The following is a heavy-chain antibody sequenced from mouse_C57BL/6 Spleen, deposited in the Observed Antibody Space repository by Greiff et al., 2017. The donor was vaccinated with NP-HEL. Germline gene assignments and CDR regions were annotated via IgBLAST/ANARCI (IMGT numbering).Heavy chain of an antibody. CDR1: GYTFTSYG. J-gene: IGHJ4*01. D-gene: IGHD2-12*01. V-gene: IGHV1-81*01. CDR3: ARRGFYTPMDY. Sequence: QLQQSGAELARPGASVKLSCKASGYTFTSYGISWVKQRTGQGLEWIGEIYPRSGNTYYNEKFKGKATRTADKSSSTAYMELRSLTSEDSAVDFCARRGFYTPMDYWGQGTSVTVSS. CDR2: IYPRSGNT.